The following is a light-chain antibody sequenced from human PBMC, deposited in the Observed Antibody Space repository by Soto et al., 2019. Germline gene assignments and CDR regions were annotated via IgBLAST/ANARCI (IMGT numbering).Light chain of an antibody. V-gene: IGKV4-1*01. CDR1: QSVLYSSNNKNY. CDR2: WAS. Sequence: DIVMTQSPDSLAVSLGERATINCKSSQSVLYSSNNKNYLAWYQQKPGQPPNLLIYWASTRESGVPDRFSGSGSGTDFTLTVSSLQAEDVAVYDCQQYYSTPHTFGQGTKLEIK. CDR3: QQYYSTPHT. J-gene: IGKJ2*01.